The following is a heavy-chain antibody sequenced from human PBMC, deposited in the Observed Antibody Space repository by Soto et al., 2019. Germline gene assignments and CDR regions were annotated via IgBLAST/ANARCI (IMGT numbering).Heavy chain of an antibody. J-gene: IGHJ6*02. D-gene: IGHD6-13*01. Sequence: QVQLVQSGAEVKKPGSSVKVSCKASGGSFSSYAISWVRQAPGQGLEWMGGIIPIFGTANYAQKFQGRVTITADESTSTAYMELSSLRSEDTAVYYCASYEGIAAAGTYGMDVWGQGTTVTVSS. V-gene: IGHV1-69*01. CDR1: GGSFSSYA. CDR3: ASYEGIAAAGTYGMDV. CDR2: IIPIFGTA.